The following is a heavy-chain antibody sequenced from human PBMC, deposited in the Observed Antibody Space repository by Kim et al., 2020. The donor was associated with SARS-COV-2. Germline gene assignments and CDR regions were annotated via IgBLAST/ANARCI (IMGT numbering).Heavy chain of an antibody. CDR2: ISAYNGNT. D-gene: IGHD3-16*01. V-gene: IGHV1-18*01. J-gene: IGHJ6*02. CDR1: GYTFTSYG. Sequence: ASVKVSCKASGYTFTSYGISWVRQAPGQGLEWMGWISAYNGNTNYAQKLQGRVTMTTDTSTSTAYMELRSLRSDDTAVYYCARRGRRDGYNQGGMDVWGQGTTVTVSS. CDR3: ARRGRRDGYNQGGMDV.